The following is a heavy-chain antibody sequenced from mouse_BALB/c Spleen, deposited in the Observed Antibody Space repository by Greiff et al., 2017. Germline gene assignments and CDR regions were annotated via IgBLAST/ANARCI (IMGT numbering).Heavy chain of an antibody. CDR3: ARTGVITTVYWYFDV. D-gene: IGHD1-2*01. V-gene: IGHV1-14*01. J-gene: IGHJ1*01. CDR1: GYTFTSYV. Sequence: EVKLQESGPELVKPGASVKMSCKASGYTFTSYVMHWVKQKPGQGLEWIGYINPYNDGTKYNEKFKGKATLTSDKSSSTAYMELSSLTSEDSAVYYCARTGVITTVYWYFDVWGAGTTVTVAS. CDR2: INPYNDGT.